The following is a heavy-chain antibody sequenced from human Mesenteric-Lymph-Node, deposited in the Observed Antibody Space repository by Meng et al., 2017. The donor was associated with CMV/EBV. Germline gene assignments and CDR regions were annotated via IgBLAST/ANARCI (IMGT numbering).Heavy chain of an antibody. CDR3: ARAGGYSSGWAL. Sequence: GESLKISCVASGFTFSSYWMSWVRQAPGKGLEWVANIKQDASEKDYVDSVKGRFTISRDNAKNSLYLQLNSLRVEDTAVYYCARAGGYSSGWALWGQGTLVTVSS. J-gene: IGHJ4*02. CDR1: GFTFSSYW. D-gene: IGHD6-19*01. V-gene: IGHV3-7*01. CDR2: IKQDASEK.